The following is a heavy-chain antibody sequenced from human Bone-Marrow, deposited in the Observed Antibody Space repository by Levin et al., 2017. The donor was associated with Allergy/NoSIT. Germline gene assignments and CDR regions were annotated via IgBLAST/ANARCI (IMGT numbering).Heavy chain of an antibody. CDR2: IKQDGSEK. CDR1: GFTFSSYW. CDR3: ARYNDFWSGYFDY. D-gene: IGHD3-3*01. V-gene: IGHV3-7*01. Sequence: GESLKISCAASGFTFSSYWMSWVRQAPGKGLEWVANIKQDGSEKYYVDSVKGRFTISRDNAKNSLYLQMNSLRAEDTAVYYCARYNDFWSGYFDYWGQGTLVTVSS. J-gene: IGHJ4*02.